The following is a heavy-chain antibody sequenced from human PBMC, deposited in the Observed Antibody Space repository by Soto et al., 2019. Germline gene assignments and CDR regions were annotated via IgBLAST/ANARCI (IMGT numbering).Heavy chain of an antibody. V-gene: IGHV3-23*01. J-gene: IGHJ3*01. CDR1: GFDFSSDV. Sequence: PGGSLRLSCAASGFDFSSDVMNWVRQAPGKGLEWVASIFGSGRTTYYADSVKGRFNISRDNSKNTLYLQLNSLRVEDTALYYCAKSQSGSFFAAFDLWGQGTMVPVSS. CDR3: AKSQSGSFFAAFDL. D-gene: IGHD1-26*01. CDR2: IFGSGRTT.